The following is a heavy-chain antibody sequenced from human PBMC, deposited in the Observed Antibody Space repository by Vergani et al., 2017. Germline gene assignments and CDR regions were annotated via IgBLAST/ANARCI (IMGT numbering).Heavy chain of an antibody. J-gene: IGHJ3*02. Sequence: QVQLVESGGGVVQPGRSLRLSCAASGFTFSSYGMHWVRQAPGKGLEWVAVISYDGSNKYYADSVKGRFTISRDNSKNSLYLQMNSLRAEDTAVYYCARDDGTSAFDIWGQGTMVTVSS. CDR3: ARDDGTSAFDI. CDR2: ISYDGSNK. CDR1: GFTFSSYG. V-gene: IGHV3-30*03. D-gene: IGHD3/OR15-3a*01.